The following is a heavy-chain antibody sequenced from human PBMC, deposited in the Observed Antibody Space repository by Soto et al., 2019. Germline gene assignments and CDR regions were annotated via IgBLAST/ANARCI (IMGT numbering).Heavy chain of an antibody. V-gene: IGHV1-69*01. CDR1: GGTFSSYA. CDR2: YIPMVNRP. J-gene: IGHJ6*01. Sequence: QVQLVQSVAEVKKPGSSVKVSCKASGGTFSSYAISWLRQSPGQGLEWMEGYIPMVNRPHSARKFQGRVTINAEDTTDTAYMDMSSQRSQDTEVYYFARDHFHHVSNYYFALGVWGQG. CDR3: ARDHFHHVSNYYFALGV.